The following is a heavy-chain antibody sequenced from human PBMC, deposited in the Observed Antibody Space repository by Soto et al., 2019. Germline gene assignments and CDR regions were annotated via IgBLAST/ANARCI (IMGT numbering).Heavy chain of an antibody. D-gene: IGHD3-22*01. V-gene: IGHV1-69*13. CDR3: ARALEEYYYDSSGYYSGY. J-gene: IGHJ4*02. CDR2: IIPAFGTA. CDR1: GGTFSTCA. Sequence: SVKVSCKLSGGTFSTCALTWVRQAPGQGLEWMGGIIPAFGTAHYAQKFQGRATISADESTRTAYMELNSLISEDTAVYFCARALEEYYYDSSGYYSGYWGQGTLVTVSS.